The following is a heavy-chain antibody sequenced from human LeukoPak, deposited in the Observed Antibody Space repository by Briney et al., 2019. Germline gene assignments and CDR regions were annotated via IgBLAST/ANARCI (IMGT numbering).Heavy chain of an antibody. Sequence: GGSLRLSCVPSGFTFSSYGMHWVRQAPGQGLELVAFIRYDGSSKYYADSVKGRFTISRDNSKNTLYLEMSSLRVEDTAVYYCAKDWAVRDGYSYYFDYWGQGTLVTVSS. CDR2: IRYDGSSK. D-gene: IGHD5-24*01. J-gene: IGHJ4*02. CDR1: GFTFSSYG. CDR3: AKDWAVRDGYSYYFDY. V-gene: IGHV3-30*02.